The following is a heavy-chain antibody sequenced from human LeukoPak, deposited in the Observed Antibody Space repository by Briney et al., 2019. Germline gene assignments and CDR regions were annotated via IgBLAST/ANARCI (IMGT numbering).Heavy chain of an antibody. Sequence: GGSLRLSCAASGFTFSDYYMTWIRQAPGKGLEWVSYITSSATTYYADSVKGRFTISRDNAKNSLYLQMNSLRAEDTAVYYCARITGTGFDYWGQGTLVTVSS. D-gene: IGHD1-20*01. J-gene: IGHJ4*02. CDR3: ARITGTGFDY. V-gene: IGHV3-69-1*01. CDR1: GFTFSDYY. CDR2: ITSSATT.